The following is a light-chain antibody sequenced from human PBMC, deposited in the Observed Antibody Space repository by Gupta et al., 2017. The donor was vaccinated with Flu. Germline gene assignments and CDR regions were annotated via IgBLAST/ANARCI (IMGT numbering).Light chain of an antibody. V-gene: IGLV3-1*01. Sequence: SYALTQPPSVSVSPGQTASVTCTGDTSGAKSASWYQAKPGHSPVPVIFQDTRRPPGTPGRFSGSKSVNTSTLTLSGTKAIDEDDYYCQAGDSEYVFGTGTKVTVL. J-gene: IGLJ1*01. CDR2: QDT. CDR3: QAGDSEYV. CDR1: TSGAKS.